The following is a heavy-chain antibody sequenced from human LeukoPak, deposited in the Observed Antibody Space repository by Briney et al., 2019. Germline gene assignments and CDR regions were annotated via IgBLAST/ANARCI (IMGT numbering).Heavy chain of an antibody. CDR1: GGTFSSYA. Sequence: EASVKVSCKASGGTFSSYAISWVRQAPGQGLEWMGIINPSGGSTSYAQKFQGRVTMTRDTSTSTVYMELSSLRSEDTAVYYCARESSMTGYFDLWGRGTLVTVSS. D-gene: IGHD2/OR15-2a*01. CDR3: ARESSMTGYFDL. J-gene: IGHJ2*01. V-gene: IGHV1-46*01. CDR2: INPSGGST.